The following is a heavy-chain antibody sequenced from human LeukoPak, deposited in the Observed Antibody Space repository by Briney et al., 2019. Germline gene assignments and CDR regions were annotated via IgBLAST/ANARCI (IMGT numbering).Heavy chain of an antibody. Sequence: SETLSLTCTVSGGSISSSSYYWGWIRQPPGKGLEWIGSIYYSGSTYYNPSLKSRVTISVDTSKNQFSLKLSSVTAADTAVYYCARHEAVRMQLVKLDWFDPWGQGTLVTVSS. CDR2: IYYSGST. V-gene: IGHV4-39*01. CDR3: ARHEAVRMQLVKLDWFDP. CDR1: GGSISSSSYY. D-gene: IGHD6-13*01. J-gene: IGHJ5*02.